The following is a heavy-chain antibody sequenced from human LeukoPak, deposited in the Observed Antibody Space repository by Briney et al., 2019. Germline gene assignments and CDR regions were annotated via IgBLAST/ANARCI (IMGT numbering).Heavy chain of an antibody. Sequence: SETLSLTCTVSGYSINSGYTWGWIRQPPGKGLEWIGNIYHSGGSYYNPSLTSRVTISVDTSKNQFSLKLTSVTAADTAVYYCARYGGYSGYDQFDYWGQGTLVIVSS. V-gene: IGHV4-38-2*02. CDR1: GYSINSGYT. CDR2: IYHSGGS. CDR3: ARYGGYSGYDQFDY. J-gene: IGHJ4*02. D-gene: IGHD5-12*01.